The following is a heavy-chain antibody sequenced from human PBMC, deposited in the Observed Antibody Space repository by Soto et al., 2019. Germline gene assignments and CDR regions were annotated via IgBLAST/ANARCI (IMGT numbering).Heavy chain of an antibody. J-gene: IGHJ4*02. Sequence: SETLSLTCTVSGGSISSYYWSWIRQPPGKGLEWIGYIYYSGSTNYNPSLKSRVTISVDTSKNQFSLKLSSVTAADTAVYYCARQVIRGYYFDYWGQGNLVTVSS. CDR1: GGSISSYY. D-gene: IGHD3-10*01. CDR3: ARQVIRGYYFDY. CDR2: IYYSGST. V-gene: IGHV4-59*01.